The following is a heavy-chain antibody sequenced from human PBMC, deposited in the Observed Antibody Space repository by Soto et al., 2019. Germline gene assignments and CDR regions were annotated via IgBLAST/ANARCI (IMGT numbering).Heavy chain of an antibody. CDR2: INHSGST. Sequence: SETLSLTCAVYGGSFSGYYWSWIRQPPGKGLEWIGEINHSGSTNYNPSLKSRVTISVDTSKNQFSLKLSSVTAADTAVYYCASSRRGFAHYYYYMDVWGKGTTVTVSS. V-gene: IGHV4-34*01. J-gene: IGHJ6*03. CDR3: ASSRRGFAHYYYYMDV. CDR1: GGSFSGYY.